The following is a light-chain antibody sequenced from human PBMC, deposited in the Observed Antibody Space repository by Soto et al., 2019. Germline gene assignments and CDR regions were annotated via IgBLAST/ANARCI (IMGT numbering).Light chain of an antibody. CDR2: EVT. Sequence: QSALTQPASVSGSPGQSITVSCTGTSSDIGGYNYVSWYQQHPGKAPKLMVYEVTNRPSGVSDRFSGSKSGNTASLTISGLQADDEGYYYCSSFSGFSTVFGTGTKLTVL. CDR3: SSFSGFSTV. CDR1: SSDIGGYNY. V-gene: IGLV2-14*01. J-gene: IGLJ1*01.